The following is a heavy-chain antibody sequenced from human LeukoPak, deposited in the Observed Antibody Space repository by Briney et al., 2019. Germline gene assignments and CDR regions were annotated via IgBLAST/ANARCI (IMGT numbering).Heavy chain of an antibody. D-gene: IGHD3-22*01. Sequence: GRSLRLSCAASGFTFSSYGMHWVRQAPGKGLEWVAVIWYDGSNKYYADSVKGRFTISRDNSKNTLYLQMNSLRVEDTAVYYCARDDSSGLEFDYWGQGTLVTVSS. CDR2: IWYDGSNK. CDR1: GFTFSSYG. J-gene: IGHJ4*02. CDR3: ARDDSSGLEFDY. V-gene: IGHV3-33*01.